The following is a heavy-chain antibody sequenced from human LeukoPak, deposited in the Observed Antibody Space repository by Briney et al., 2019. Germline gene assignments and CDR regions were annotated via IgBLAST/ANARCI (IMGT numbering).Heavy chain of an antibody. CDR1: GYTFTSYY. D-gene: IGHD2-2*01. V-gene: IGHV1-46*01. CDR3: ARGCSSTSCSAYYFDY. Sequence: ASVKVSCKASGYTFTSYYVHWVRQAPGEGLEWMGIINPSGGSTSYAQKFQGRVTMTRDMSTSTVYMELSSLRSEDTAVYHCARGCSSTSCSAYYFDYWGQGTLVTVSS. J-gene: IGHJ4*02. CDR2: INPSGGST.